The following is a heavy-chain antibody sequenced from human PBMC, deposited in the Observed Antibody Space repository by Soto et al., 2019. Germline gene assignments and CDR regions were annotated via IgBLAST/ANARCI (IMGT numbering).Heavy chain of an antibody. CDR3: ASDLRGYSGYAPWDY. CDR2: ISAYNDNT. Sequence: QVQLVQSGAEVKKPGASVKVSCKASGYTFTTYSITWVRQAPGQGLEWMGWISAYNDNTNYAQKLQGRVTMTTDTSTSTAYMELRSLISDDTAVYYCASDLRGYSGYAPWDYWGQGTLVTVSS. V-gene: IGHV1-18*01. CDR1: GYTFTTYS. J-gene: IGHJ4*02. D-gene: IGHD5-12*01.